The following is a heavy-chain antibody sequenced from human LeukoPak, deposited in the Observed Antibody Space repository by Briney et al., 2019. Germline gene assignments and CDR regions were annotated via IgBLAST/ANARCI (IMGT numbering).Heavy chain of an antibody. V-gene: IGHV3-53*01. Sequence: GGSLRLSCADPRDSVIVTYMGSGPQAPGKGLEWVSVIYSGGSTYYADSVKGRFTISRDNSKNTLYLQMNSLRAEDTAVYYCASVRGYDYDDNEAFDYWGQGTLVTVSS. CDR2: IYSGGST. J-gene: IGHJ4*02. D-gene: IGHD4-17*01. CDR1: RDSVIVTY. CDR3: ASVRGYDYDDNEAFDY.